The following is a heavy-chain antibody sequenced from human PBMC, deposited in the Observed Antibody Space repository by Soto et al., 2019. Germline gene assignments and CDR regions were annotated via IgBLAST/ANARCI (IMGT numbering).Heavy chain of an antibody. J-gene: IGHJ6*02. CDR1: GGSISSGDYY. CDR3: ASRYGYYYGMDV. D-gene: IGHD1-1*01. V-gene: IGHV4-30-4*01. CDR2: IYYSGST. Sequence: SETLSLTCTVSGGSISSGDYYWSWIRQPPGKGLEWIGYIYYSGSTYYNPSLKSRVTISVDTSKNQFSLKLSSVTAADTAVYYCASRYGYYYGMDVWGQGTTVTVSS.